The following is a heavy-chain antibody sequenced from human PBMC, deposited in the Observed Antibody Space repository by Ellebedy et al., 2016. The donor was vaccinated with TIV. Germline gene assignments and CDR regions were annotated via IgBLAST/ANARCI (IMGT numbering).Heavy chain of an antibody. V-gene: IGHV1-24*01. CDR3: ATRPYSGFYFDRGGLDI. D-gene: IGHD5-12*01. Sequence: ASVKVSCKVSGYTLTDLSMHWVRQAPGKGLEWMGGFDPESGRTIYAQKFQGRVTMTEDTSTDTAYMEVSGLRSADTAVYFCATRPYSGFYFDRGGLDIWGQGTTVTVSS. CDR1: GYTLTDLS. J-gene: IGHJ6*02. CDR2: FDPESGRT.